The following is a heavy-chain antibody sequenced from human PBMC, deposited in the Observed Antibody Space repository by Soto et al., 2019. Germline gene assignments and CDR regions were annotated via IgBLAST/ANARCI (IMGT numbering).Heavy chain of an antibody. D-gene: IGHD3-22*01. V-gene: IGHV1-3*01. CDR1: GYTFTSYP. CDR2: INAGNGDT. CDR3: ARDWTHYDSSGPGDY. Sequence: ASVKVSCKASGYTFTSYPMHWVRQTPGQGLEWMGWINAGNGDTKYSQKFQGRVTITRDTSAITAYMALSSLRSEDTAVYYCARDWTHYDSSGPGDYWGQGTLVTVS. J-gene: IGHJ4*02.